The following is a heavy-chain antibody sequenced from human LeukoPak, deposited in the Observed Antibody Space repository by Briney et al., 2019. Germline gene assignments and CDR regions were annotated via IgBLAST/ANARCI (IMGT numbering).Heavy chain of an antibody. CDR3: ARQITDQSSGYDSIDY. Sequence: GESLKISCKGSGYXFTSYWICWVRQMPGKGLEWMGIIYPGDSDTRYSPSFEGQVTISADKSITTAYLQWSSLKASDTAMYYCARQITDQSSGYDSIDYWGQGTLVTVSS. V-gene: IGHV5-51*01. CDR1: GYXFTSYW. CDR2: IYPGDSDT. J-gene: IGHJ4*02. D-gene: IGHD5-12*01.